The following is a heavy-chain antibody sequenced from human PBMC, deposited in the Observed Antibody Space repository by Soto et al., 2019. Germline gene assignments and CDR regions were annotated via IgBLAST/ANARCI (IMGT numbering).Heavy chain of an antibody. CDR1: GYTFTTFW. CDR2: IDPGDTYA. CDR3: ARKGSSYGGWFDH. J-gene: IGHJ5*02. Sequence: PGESLKISCTGFGYTFTTFWISWVRQMPGKGLEWMGRIDPGDTYATYSPAFQGHVTISADKATSTAYLQWSSLKASDTAMYFCARKGSSYGGWFDHWGQGTLVTVSS. V-gene: IGHV5-10-1*01. D-gene: IGHD6-6*01.